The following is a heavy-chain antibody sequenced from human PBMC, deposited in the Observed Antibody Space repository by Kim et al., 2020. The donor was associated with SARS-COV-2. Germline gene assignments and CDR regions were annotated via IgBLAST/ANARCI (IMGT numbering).Heavy chain of an antibody. D-gene: IGHD3-10*01. CDR3: ARGEMLYGSGTPSGGDAFGI. CDR2: IYYSGST. J-gene: IGHJ3*02. V-gene: IGHV4-39*07. CDR1: GGSISSSSYY. Sequence: SETLSLTCTVSGGSISSSSYYWGWIRQPPGKGLEWIGSIYYSGSTYYNPSLKSRVTISVDTSKNQFSLKLSSVTAADTAVYDCARGEMLYGSGTPSGGDAFGIWGQRTMVTVSS.